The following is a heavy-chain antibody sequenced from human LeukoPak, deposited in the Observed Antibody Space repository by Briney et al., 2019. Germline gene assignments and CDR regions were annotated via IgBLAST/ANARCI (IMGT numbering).Heavy chain of an antibody. D-gene: IGHD2-15*01. CDR2: INHNSGGT. CDR1: GYTFTGYY. CDR3: AVVVVAANGCDY. Sequence: GASVKVSCKASGYTFTGYYMHWVRQAPGQGLEWMGRINHNSGGTHYAQKFQGRVTMTRDTSISTAYMELSRLRYDDTAVYYCAVVVVAANGCDYWGQGTLITVSS. J-gene: IGHJ4*02. V-gene: IGHV1-2*06.